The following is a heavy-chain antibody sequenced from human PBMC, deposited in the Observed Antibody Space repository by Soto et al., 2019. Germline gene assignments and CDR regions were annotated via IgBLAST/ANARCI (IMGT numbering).Heavy chain of an antibody. V-gene: IGHV4-59*01. Sequence: PSETLSLTCTVSGGSISSYYWSWIRQPPGKGLEWIGYIYYSGSTNYNPSLKSRVTISEDTSKNQFSLKLSSVTAADTAVYYCARTYYDFWSGQFYGMDVWGQGTTVTVSS. CDR2: IYYSGST. D-gene: IGHD3-3*01. J-gene: IGHJ6*02. CDR1: GGSISSYY. CDR3: ARTYYDFWSGQFYGMDV.